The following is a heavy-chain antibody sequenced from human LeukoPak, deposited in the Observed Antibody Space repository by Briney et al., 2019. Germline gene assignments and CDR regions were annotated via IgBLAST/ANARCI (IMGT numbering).Heavy chain of an antibody. CDR1: GFTFDTYA. V-gene: IGHV3-23*01. J-gene: IGHJ5*02. D-gene: IGHD1-26*01. Sequence: PGESLRLSCAASGFTFDTYAMSWVRQAPGKGLEWVSVISGSGDSTEYADSVKGRFTISRDNSRNTLSLQMNNLRAEHTATYYCARDTYYSGSYIWFDPRGQGTLVTVSS. CDR2: ISGSGDST. CDR3: ARDTYYSGSYIWFDP.